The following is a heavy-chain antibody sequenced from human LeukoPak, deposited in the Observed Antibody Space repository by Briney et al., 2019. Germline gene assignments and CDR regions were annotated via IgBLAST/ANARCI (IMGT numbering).Heavy chain of an antibody. CDR1: GFTFSSYA. V-gene: IGHV3-23*01. Sequence: HPGGSLRLSCAASGFTFSSYAMSWVRQAPGKGLEWVSAISGSGGSTYYADSVKGRFTISRDNSKNTLYLQMNSLRAEDTAVYYCASNYDFWSGATRNFDYWGQGTLVTVSS. J-gene: IGHJ4*02. CDR3: ASNYDFWSGATRNFDY. CDR2: ISGSGGST. D-gene: IGHD3-3*01.